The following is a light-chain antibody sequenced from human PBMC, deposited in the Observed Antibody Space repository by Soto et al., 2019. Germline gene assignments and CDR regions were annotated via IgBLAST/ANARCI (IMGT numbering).Light chain of an antibody. CDR2: GAS. V-gene: IGKV3-20*01. Sequence: EIVLTQSPGTLSLSPGERATLSCSASQSVSSSYLAWYQQKPGQAPRLLIFGASSRATGIPDRFRGSGSGTDFTLSISRLEPEDFAVYYCQQYGSSPWTFGQGTKV. J-gene: IGKJ1*01. CDR1: QSVSSSY. CDR3: QQYGSSPWT.